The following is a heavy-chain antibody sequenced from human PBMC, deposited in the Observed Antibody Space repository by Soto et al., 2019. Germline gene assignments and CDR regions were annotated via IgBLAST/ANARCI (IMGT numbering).Heavy chain of an antibody. Sequence: ASVKVSCKASGYTFTSYDINWGRQATGQGLEWMGWMNPNSGNTGYAQKFQGRVTMTRNTSISTAYMELSSLRSEDTAVYYCARGGDSSSWYYYYYGMDVWGQGTTVTVSS. D-gene: IGHD6-13*01. CDR3: ARGGDSSSWYYYYYGMDV. V-gene: IGHV1-8*01. CDR2: MNPNSGNT. CDR1: GYTFTSYD. J-gene: IGHJ6*02.